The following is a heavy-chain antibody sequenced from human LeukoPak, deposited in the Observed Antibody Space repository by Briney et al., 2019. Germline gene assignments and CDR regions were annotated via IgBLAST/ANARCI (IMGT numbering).Heavy chain of an antibody. V-gene: IGHV3-23*01. J-gene: IGHJ4*02. CDR3: AKGFIGSYCPDY. CDR1: GFTFSSYG. D-gene: IGHD1-26*01. CDR2: ISGSGGST. Sequence: GGALRLSCAASGFTFSSYGMRWGGQAPGKGLEWVSAISGSGGSTYYADSVKGRFTTSTDNSKNTLYLQKNSLRAEDTAVYYCAKGFIGSYCPDYWGQGTLVTVSS.